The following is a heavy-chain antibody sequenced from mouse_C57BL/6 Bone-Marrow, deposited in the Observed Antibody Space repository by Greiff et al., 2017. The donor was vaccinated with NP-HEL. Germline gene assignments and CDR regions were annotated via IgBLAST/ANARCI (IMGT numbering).Heavy chain of an antibody. J-gene: IGHJ3*01. CDR3: ARERPYKRFAY. V-gene: IGHV1-20*01. Sequence: EVKLMESGPELVKPGDSVKISCKASGYSFTGYFMNWVMQSHGKSLEWIGRINPYNGDTFYNQKFKGKATLTVDKSSSTAHMELRSLTSEDSAVYDCARERPYKRFAYWGQGTLVTVSA. CDR1: GYSFTGYF. CDR2: INPYNGDT. D-gene: IGHD1-2*01.